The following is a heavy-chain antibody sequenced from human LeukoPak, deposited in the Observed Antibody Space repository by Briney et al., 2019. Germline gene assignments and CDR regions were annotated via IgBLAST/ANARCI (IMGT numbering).Heavy chain of an antibody. D-gene: IGHD4-23*01. J-gene: IGHJ4*02. Sequence: PSETLSLTCTVSGGSIRSSSYYWGWIRQPPGKGLEWIGSIHYSGSTSYNPSLKSRVTISVDTPKNQFSLNLSSVTAADTAVYYCARVSTTVVTPYYFDYWGQGTLVTVSS. CDR1: GGSIRSSSYY. CDR3: ARVSTTVVTPYYFDY. CDR2: IHYSGST. V-gene: IGHV4-39*01.